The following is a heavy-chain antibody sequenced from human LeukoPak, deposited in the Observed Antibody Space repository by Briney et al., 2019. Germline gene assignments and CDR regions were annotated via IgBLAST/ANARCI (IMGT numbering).Heavy chain of an antibody. J-gene: IGHJ6*04. CDR2: ISGSGGST. D-gene: IGHD3-10*02. CDR1: GFTFSTYG. Sequence: GGSLRLSCVVSGFTFSTYGMSWVRQAPGKGLEWVSAISGSGGSTYYADSVKGRFTISRDNSKNTLYLQMNGLRAEDTAVYYCAELGITMIGGVWGKGTTVTISS. CDR3: AELGITMIGGV. V-gene: IGHV3-23*01.